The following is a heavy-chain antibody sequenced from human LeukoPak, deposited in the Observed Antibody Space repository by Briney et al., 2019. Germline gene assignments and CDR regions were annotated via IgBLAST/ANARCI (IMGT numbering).Heavy chain of an antibody. V-gene: IGHV3-23*01. CDR3: AKEVVDFDS. Sequence: PGGSLRLSYAVSGLTYNNYAMSWVRQAPGKGLEWVSSISASGGSTNYADSVKGRFTISRDNSKNRLYLLLNNLRAEDTAVYYCAKEVVDFDSWGQGTLVTVSS. J-gene: IGHJ4*02. CDR1: GLTYNNYA. D-gene: IGHD2-15*01. CDR2: ISASGGST.